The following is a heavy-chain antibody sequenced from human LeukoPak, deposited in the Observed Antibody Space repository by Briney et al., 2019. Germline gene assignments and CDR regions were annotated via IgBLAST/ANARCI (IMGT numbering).Heavy chain of an antibody. CDR1: GGSISSSSYY. V-gene: IGHV4-61*05. CDR3: ARLRDDYFDP. CDR2: IYYSGST. J-gene: IGHJ5*02. Sequence: PSETLSLTCTVSGGSISSSSYYWSWIRQPPGKGLEWIGYIYYSGSTNYNPSLKSRVTISVDTSKNQFSLKLSSVTAADTAVYYCARLRDDYFDPWGQGTLVTVSS. D-gene: IGHD4-11*01.